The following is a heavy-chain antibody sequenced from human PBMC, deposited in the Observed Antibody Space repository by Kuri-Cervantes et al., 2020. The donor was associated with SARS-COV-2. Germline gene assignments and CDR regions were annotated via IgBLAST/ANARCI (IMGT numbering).Heavy chain of an antibody. Sequence: SETLSLTCTVSGDSITNNGHYWGWIRQSPGKGLEWIGTIHYTGSTYQNPSLGSRVTISVDTSKSHFSLRLTSATAADTAVYFCARLLGAATGGGLSVVDWGQGTLVTVSS. CDR3: ARLLGAATGGGLSVVD. D-gene: IGHD2-15*01. J-gene: IGHJ4*02. CDR1: GDSITNNGHY. V-gene: IGHV4-39*02. CDR2: IHYTGST.